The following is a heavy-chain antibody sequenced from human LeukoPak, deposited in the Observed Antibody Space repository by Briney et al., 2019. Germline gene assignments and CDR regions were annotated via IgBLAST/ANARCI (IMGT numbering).Heavy chain of an antibody. J-gene: IGHJ3*02. V-gene: IGHV3-30*02. CDR2: IRYDGSNK. CDR1: GFTFSSYG. Sequence: PGGSLRLSCGTSGFTFSSYGMHWVRQAPGKGLEWVAFIRYDGSNKYYADSVKGRFTISRDNSKNTLYLQMNSLRAEDTAVYYCAIDLLEWLSLEDAFDIWGQGTMVTVSS. CDR3: AIDLLEWLSLEDAFDI. D-gene: IGHD3-3*01.